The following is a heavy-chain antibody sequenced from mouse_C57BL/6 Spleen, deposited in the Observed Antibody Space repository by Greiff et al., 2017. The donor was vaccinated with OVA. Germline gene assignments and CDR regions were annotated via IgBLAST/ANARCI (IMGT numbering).Heavy chain of an antibody. Sequence: EVKLMESGGGLVQPGGSLKLSCAASGFTFSDYYMYWVRQTPEKRLEWVAYISNGGGSTYYPDTVKGRFTISRDNAKNTLYLQMSRLKSEDTAMYYCARQYAPYAMDYWGQGTSVTVSS. CDR3: ARQYAPYAMDY. J-gene: IGHJ4*01. CDR1: GFTFSDYY. CDR2: ISNGGGST. V-gene: IGHV5-12*01. D-gene: IGHD6-5*01.